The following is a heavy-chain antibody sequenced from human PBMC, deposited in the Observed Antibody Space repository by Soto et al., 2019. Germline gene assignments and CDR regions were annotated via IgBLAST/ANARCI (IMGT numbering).Heavy chain of an antibody. CDR2: ISGSGGST. CDR1: GFTFSSYA. D-gene: IGHD3-10*01. CDR3: AKGYYGSGSYYTPFDY. J-gene: IGHJ4*02. Sequence: PGVSLRLSWAASGFTFSSYAMSWVRQAPGKGLEWVSAISGSGGSTYYADSVKGRFTISRDNSKNTLYLQMNSLRAEDTAVYYCAKGYYGSGSYYTPFDYWGQGPLVTVSS. V-gene: IGHV3-23*01.